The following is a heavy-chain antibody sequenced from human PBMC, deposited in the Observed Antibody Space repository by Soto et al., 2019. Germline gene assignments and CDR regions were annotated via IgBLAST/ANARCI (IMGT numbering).Heavy chain of an antibody. CDR3: ARVSTLGGHFDY. V-gene: IGHV6-1*01. Sequence: SQTLSLTCVISGDSVSSNSAAWNWIRQSPSRGLEWLGRTYYRSKWYNDYAVSVKSRIIINPDTSKNQFSLQLNSVTPEDTAVYDCARVSTLGGHFDYWGQGTLVTVSS. CDR1: GDSVSSNSAA. CDR2: TYYRSKWYN. J-gene: IGHJ4*02. D-gene: IGHD1-26*01.